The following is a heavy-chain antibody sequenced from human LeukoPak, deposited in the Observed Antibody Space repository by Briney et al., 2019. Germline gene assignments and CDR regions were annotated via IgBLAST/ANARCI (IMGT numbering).Heavy chain of an antibody. CDR2: IYTSGST. Sequence: PSETLSLTCTVSGGSISSYYWSWIRQPAGKGLEWIGRIYTSGSTNYNPSLKSRVTMSVDTSKNQFSLKLSSVTAADTAVYYCARDRPILGYCSSTSCYGDYYFDYWGQGTLVTVSS. J-gene: IGHJ4*02. V-gene: IGHV4-4*07. CDR3: ARDRPILGYCSSTSCYGDYYFDY. D-gene: IGHD2-2*01. CDR1: GGSISSYY.